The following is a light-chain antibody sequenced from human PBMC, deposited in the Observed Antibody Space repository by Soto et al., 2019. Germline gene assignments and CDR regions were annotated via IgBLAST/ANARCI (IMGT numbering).Light chain of an antibody. CDR2: DAS. J-gene: IGKJ4*01. CDR3: QQRYNWPLT. Sequence: EIVLTQSPGTLSLSPGESATLSCRASQGVSSYLAWYQQKPGQAPRLLIYDASKRATGFPARFSGGGSGTDFTLTISSLEPEDFALYYCQQRYNWPLTFGGGTKVDIK. CDR1: QGVSSY. V-gene: IGKV3-11*01.